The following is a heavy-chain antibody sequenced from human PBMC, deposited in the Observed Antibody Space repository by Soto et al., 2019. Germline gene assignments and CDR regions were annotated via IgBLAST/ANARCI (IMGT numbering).Heavy chain of an antibody. J-gene: IGHJ3*02. CDR2: IYYSGST. Sequence: QVQLQESGPGLVKPSQTLSLTCTVSGGSISSGDYYWSWIRQPPGKGLEWIGYIYYSGSTYYNPSLKSRVTISVDTSNNQFSLKLSSVTAADTAVYYCARDVHSSGSIHAFDIWGQGTMVTVSS. V-gene: IGHV4-30-4*01. CDR3: ARDVHSSGSIHAFDI. CDR1: GGSISSGDYY. D-gene: IGHD3-22*01.